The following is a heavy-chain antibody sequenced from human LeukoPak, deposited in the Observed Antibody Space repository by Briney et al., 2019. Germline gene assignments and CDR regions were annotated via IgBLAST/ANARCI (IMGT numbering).Heavy chain of an antibody. CDR2: INPSGGST. CDR1: GYTFTSYY. J-gene: IGHJ4*02. Sequence: ASVKVSCKASGYTFTSYYMHWVRQAPGRGLEWMGIINPSGGSTSYAQKFQGRVTMTRDTSTSTVYMELSSLRSEDTAVYYCAREETTVIYFDYWGQGTLVTVSS. V-gene: IGHV1-46*01. CDR3: AREETTVIYFDY. D-gene: IGHD4-17*01.